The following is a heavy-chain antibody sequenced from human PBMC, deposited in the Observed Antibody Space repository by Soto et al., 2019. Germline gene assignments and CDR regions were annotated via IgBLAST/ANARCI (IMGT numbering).Heavy chain of an antibody. V-gene: IGHV3-74*01. CDR1: GVTFSSYW. D-gene: IGHD6-19*01. CDR3: ARELNTSKVAGSHALDY. CDR2: INSDGSST. Sequence: GGALRLSGAASGVTFSSYWMHWVRQAPGKGLVWVSRINSDGSSTSYADSVKGRFTISRDNAKNTLYLQMNSLRAEDTAVYYCARELNTSKVAGSHALDYWGQGTLVTVSS. J-gene: IGHJ4*02.